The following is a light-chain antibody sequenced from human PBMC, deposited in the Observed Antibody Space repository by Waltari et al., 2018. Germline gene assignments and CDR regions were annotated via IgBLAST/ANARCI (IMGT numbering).Light chain of an antibody. CDR2: EVS. J-gene: IGLJ1*01. V-gene: IGLV2-8*01. Sequence: QSALTQPPSASGSPGQSVTISCTGTSRDVGGHNYVSWYQQHPGKAPKLMIYEVSKRPSGVPDRFSGSKSGNTASLTVSGLQAEDEADYYCSSYAGSNNLVFGTGTRVTVL. CDR1: SRDVGGHNY. CDR3: SSYAGSNNLV.